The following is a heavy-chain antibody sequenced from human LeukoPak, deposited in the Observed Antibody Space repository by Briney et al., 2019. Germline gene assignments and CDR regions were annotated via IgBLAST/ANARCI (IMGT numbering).Heavy chain of an antibody. J-gene: IGHJ4*02. V-gene: IGHV1-2*02. CDR3: ASTLGYCTSSSCPDIDY. CDR2: IKPNSGDT. CDR1: GYTFTAYS. Sequence: GASVKVSCKASGYTFTAYSMRWVRQAPGQGLEWMGWIKPNSGDTNYAQKFQGRVTMTRDTSISAAYMELSRLRSDDTAVYYCASTLGYCTSSSCPDIDYWGQGTLVTVSS. D-gene: IGHD2-2*01.